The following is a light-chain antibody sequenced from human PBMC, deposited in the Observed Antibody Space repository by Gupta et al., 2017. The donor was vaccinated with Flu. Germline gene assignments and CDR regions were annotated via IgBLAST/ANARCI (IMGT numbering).Light chain of an antibody. CDR3: QYSDSISASKL. J-gene: IGLJ2*01. Sequence: QSVLTQPPSVSAAAGQRVTISCTGGRSNLGAGYDVHWYLQTPGTVTKRLMVSNNIRPSGVTDRFSCYRVGSYASPETKGLQPEDEGDDYCQYSDSISASKLFGGGTKLTVL. CDR1: RSNLGAGYD. V-gene: IGLV1-40*01. CDR2: SNN.